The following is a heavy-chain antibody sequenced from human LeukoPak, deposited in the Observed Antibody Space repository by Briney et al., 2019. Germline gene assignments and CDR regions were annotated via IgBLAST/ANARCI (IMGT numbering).Heavy chain of an antibody. D-gene: IGHD3-10*01. CDR3: AKGRGSGTLQSNWFDP. V-gene: IGHV3-23*01. J-gene: IGHJ5*02. Sequence: PGGTLRLSCAASGFTFSSYGMSWVRQAPGKGLEWVSAISGSGGSTYYADSVKGRFTISRDNSKNTLYLQMNSLRAEDTAVYYCAKGRGSGTLQSNWFDPWGQGTLVTVSS. CDR1: GFTFSSYG. CDR2: ISGSGGST.